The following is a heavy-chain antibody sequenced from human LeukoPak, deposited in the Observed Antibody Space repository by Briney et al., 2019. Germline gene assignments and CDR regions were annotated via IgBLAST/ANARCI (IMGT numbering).Heavy chain of an antibody. Sequence: SETLSLTCTVSGGSISSYYWSWIRQPAGKGLEWIGRIYTSGSTNYNPSLKSRVTMSVDTSKNQFSLKLSSVTAADTAVYYCARVGDYYDSSGFDYWGQGTLVTVSS. V-gene: IGHV4-4*07. CDR1: GGSISSYY. CDR2: IYTSGST. D-gene: IGHD3-22*01. J-gene: IGHJ4*02. CDR3: ARVGDYYDSSGFDY.